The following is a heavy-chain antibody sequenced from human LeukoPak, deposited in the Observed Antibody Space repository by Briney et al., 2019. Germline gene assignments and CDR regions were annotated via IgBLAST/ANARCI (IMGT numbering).Heavy chain of an antibody. CDR2: IIPIFGTA. J-gene: IGHJ2*01. V-gene: IGHV1-69*06. D-gene: IGHD4-17*01. CDR3: ARDTSTVTHWYFDL. Sequence: SVKVSCKASGGTFSSYALSWVRQAAGQGVEWMGGIIPIFGTANYAQKFQGRVTITADKSTSTAYMELSSLRSEDTAVYYCARDTSTVTHWYFDLWGRGTLVTVSS. CDR1: GGTFSSYA.